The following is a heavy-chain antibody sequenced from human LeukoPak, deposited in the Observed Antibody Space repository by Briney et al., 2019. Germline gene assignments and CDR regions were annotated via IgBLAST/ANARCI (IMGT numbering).Heavy chain of an antibody. D-gene: IGHD3-22*01. V-gene: IGHV1-8*01. J-gene: IGHJ4*02. Sequence: ASVKVSCKASGHTFTSYDINWVRQATGQGLEWMGWMNPNSGNTGYAQKFQGRVTMTRNTSISTAYMELSSLRSEDTAVYYCARGLNYYYDSSGFGYWGQGTLVTVSS. CDR1: GHTFTSYD. CDR3: ARGLNYYYDSSGFGY. CDR2: MNPNSGNT.